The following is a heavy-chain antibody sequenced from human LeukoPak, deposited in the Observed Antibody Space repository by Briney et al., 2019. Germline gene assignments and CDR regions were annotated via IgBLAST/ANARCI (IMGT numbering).Heavy chain of an antibody. CDR3: ARGGGSSPSY. Sequence: SETLSLTCTVSGGSITSANFYWSWIRQPAGKGLEWIGRIYTSGSTSYNPSLESRAIISVDTSKNQFSLNLNSVTAADTAVYYCARGGGSSPSYWGQGTLVTVSS. J-gene: IGHJ4*02. D-gene: IGHD6-6*01. V-gene: IGHV4-61*02. CDR1: GGSITSANFY. CDR2: IYTSGST.